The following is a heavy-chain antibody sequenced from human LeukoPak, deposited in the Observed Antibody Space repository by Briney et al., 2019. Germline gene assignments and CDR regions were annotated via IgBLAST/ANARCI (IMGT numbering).Heavy chain of an antibody. J-gene: IGHJ4*02. V-gene: IGHV3-48*04. CDR1: EFTFSTYS. CDR2: VSTSSSTI. D-gene: IGHD2-2*02. Sequence: GGSLRLSCVASEFTFSTYSMNWVRQAPGKGLEWVSYVSTSSSTIYYADSVKGRFTISRDNAKNSLYLQVNSLRAEDTAVYYCASSGYCTSTSCYIDYWGQGTLVTVSS. CDR3: ASSGYCTSTSCYIDY.